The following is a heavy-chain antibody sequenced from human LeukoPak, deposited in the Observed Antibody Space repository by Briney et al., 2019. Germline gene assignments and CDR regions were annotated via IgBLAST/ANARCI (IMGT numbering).Heavy chain of an antibody. CDR2: ITTSSTYI. CDR1: GFTFSSYT. V-gene: IGHV3-21*01. J-gene: IGHJ4*02. CDR3: ARGEGYYASGSYYIDY. D-gene: IGHD3-10*01. Sequence: PGGSLRLSCAASGFTFSSYTMNWVRQAPGKGLEWVSSITTSSTYIYYADSVRGRFTISRDNAKNSLYLRMSSLRVEDTAVYYCARGEGYYASGSYYIDYWGQGTLVTVSS.